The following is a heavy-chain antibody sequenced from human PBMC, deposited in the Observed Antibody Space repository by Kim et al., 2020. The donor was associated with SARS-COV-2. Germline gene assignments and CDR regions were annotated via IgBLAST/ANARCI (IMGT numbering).Heavy chain of an antibody. J-gene: IGHJ5*02. CDR1: GGSISSYY. CDR3: AREENSSSSGLGWFDP. Sequence: SETLSLICTVSGGSISSYYWSWIRQPPGKGLEWIGYIYYSGSTKYNPSLKSRVTISVDTSKNQFSLKLSSVTAADTAVYYCAREENSSSSGLGWFDPWGQGTLVTVSS. V-gene: IGHV4-59*01. CDR2: IYYSGST. D-gene: IGHD6-6*01.